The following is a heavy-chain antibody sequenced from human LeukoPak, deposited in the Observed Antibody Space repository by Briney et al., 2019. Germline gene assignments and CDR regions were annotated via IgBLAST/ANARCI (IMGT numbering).Heavy chain of an antibody. CDR2: IKQDGSKK. V-gene: IGHV3-7*01. Sequence: GGSLRLSCAASGFTFSSYWMSWVRQAPGKGLEWVANIKQDGSKKYYVDSVKGRFTISRDNAKNSLYLQMNSLRAEDTAVYYCARVWFGELLPNEIDYWGQGTLVTVSS. D-gene: IGHD3-10*01. CDR3: ARVWFGELLPNEIDY. J-gene: IGHJ4*02. CDR1: GFTFSSYW.